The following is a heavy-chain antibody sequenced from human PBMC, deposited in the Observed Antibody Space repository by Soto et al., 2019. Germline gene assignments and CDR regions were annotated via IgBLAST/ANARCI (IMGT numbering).Heavy chain of an antibody. CDR3: ARDGSGIMITFGGVNGMDV. J-gene: IGHJ6*02. Sequence: SETLSLTCTVSGGSVSSGSYYWSWIRQPPGKGLEWIGYIYYSGSTNYNPSLKSRVTISVDTSKNQFSLKLSSVTAADTAVYYCARDGSGIMITFGGVNGMDVWGQGTTVTVSS. CDR2: IYYSGST. CDR1: GGSVSSGSYY. V-gene: IGHV4-61*01. D-gene: IGHD3-16*01.